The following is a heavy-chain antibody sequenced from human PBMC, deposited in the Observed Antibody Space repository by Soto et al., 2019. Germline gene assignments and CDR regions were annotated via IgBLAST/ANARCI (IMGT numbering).Heavy chain of an antibody. CDR1: GFTFSSYW. CDR3: ARGGSSSSETYNWFDP. J-gene: IGHJ5*02. CDR2: ISHSSSNI. Sequence: PGGSLRLSCAASGFTFSSYWMSWVRQAPGKGLEWVSNISHSSSNIYYADSVKGRFTISRDNAKNSLFLQMNSLRAEDTAVYYCARGGSSSSETYNWFDPWGQGTLVTVSS. D-gene: IGHD6-13*01. V-gene: IGHV3-21*01.